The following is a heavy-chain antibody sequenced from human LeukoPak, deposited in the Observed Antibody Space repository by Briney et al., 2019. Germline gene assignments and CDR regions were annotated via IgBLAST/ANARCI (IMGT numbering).Heavy chain of an antibody. V-gene: IGHV3-15*04. CDR1: GFTFRDAS. CDR3: TTRLLDY. CDR2: IESKVDGGTI. D-gene: IGHD2/OR15-2a*01. Sequence: GGSLRLSCAASGFTFRDASMSWVRQASGRGLEWLGLIESKVDGGTIHYAAPVKGRFTFSRDDSNDTLYLQMNSLKTKDTGIYFCTTRLLDYWGRGTLVTVSS. J-gene: IGHJ4*02.